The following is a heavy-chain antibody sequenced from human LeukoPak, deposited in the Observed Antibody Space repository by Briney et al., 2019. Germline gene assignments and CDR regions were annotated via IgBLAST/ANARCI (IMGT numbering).Heavy chain of an antibody. CDR3: ARNDYGDSV. V-gene: IGHV3-7*04. CDR1: GFTLSNYW. J-gene: IGHJ4*02. CDR2: IKQAGSEK. D-gene: IGHD4-17*01. Sequence: GGSLRLSCAASGFTLSNYWMSWVRQAPGKGLEWVANIKQAGSEKYYVDSVKGRFTISRDNAKNSLYLQMNSLRAEDTAVYYCARNDYGDSVWGQGTLVTVSS.